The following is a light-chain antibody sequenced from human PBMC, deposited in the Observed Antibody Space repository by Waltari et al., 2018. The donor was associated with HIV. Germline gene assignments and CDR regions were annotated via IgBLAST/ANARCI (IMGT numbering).Light chain of an antibody. J-gene: IGLJ3*02. CDR2: EVS. CDR1: NSDIGYYHY. CDR3: SSLTNSATLSVL. V-gene: IGLV2-14*01. Sequence: QFALTQPASVSGSPGQSITVSCTGTNSDIGYYHYVSWSQQHPGKAPKLIIYEVSNRPSGVSNRFSGSKSGNTASLTISGLQAEDEADYFCSSLTNSATLSVLFGGGTKLTVL.